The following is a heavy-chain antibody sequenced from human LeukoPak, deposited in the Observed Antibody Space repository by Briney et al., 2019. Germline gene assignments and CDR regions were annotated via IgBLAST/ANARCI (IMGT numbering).Heavy chain of an antibody. V-gene: IGHV4-4*07. CDR3: ARGDSTNQDGDYYGLDV. D-gene: IGHD5/OR15-5a*01. CDR1: GGSISGYS. J-gene: IGHJ6*02. CDR2: IYSSGTT. Sequence: SETLSLTCTVSGGSISGYSWSWIRQSAGKELEWIGRIYSSGTTNYNPSLKSRATMSVDTSKNHFSLNLNSVTAADTAVYYCARGDSTNQDGDYYGLDVWGQGTTVTVSS.